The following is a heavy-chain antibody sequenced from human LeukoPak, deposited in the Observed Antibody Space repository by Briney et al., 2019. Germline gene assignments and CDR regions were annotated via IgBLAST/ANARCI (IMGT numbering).Heavy chain of an antibody. V-gene: IGHV3-30*02. J-gene: IGHJ4*02. D-gene: IGHD1-1*01. CDR2: IRYDGRNK. Sequence: PGGSLRLSCAASGFTFSGYGMHWVRQAPGKGLEWVVFIRYDGRNKYYADSVKGRFTISRDNSKNTLYLQMNSLRAEDTAVYYCAKTGNPATGDYWGQGTLVTVSS. CDR1: GFTFSGYG. CDR3: AKTGNPATGDY.